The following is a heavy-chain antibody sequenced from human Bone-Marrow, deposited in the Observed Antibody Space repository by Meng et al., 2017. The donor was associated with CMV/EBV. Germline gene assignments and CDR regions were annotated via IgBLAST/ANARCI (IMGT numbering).Heavy chain of an antibody. CDR3: TSRLVVVEAATRDVFDI. Sequence: GESLKISCTASGFTLGDYGMSWVRQAPGKGLEWVGFIRSKVYSGATEYAASVRGRFTILGDDSETIAHLQMNSLKTEDTAVYYCTSRLVVVEAATRDVFDIWGQGARVTVSS. CDR1: GFTLGDYG. V-gene: IGHV3-49*04. J-gene: IGHJ3*02. D-gene: IGHD2-15*01. CDR2: IRSKVYSGAT.